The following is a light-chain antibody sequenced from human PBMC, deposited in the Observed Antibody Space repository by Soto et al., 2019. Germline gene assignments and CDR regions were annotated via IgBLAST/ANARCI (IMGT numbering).Light chain of an antibody. J-gene: IGKJ1*01. CDR3: QQYKTFS. CDR1: QSVSTW. Sequence: DIQMTQSPSTLSASVGDRVTILCRASQSVSTWLAWYQQKPGKAPNLLIYEAYILESGVPSRFSGSKSGTEFTLSISSLQPDDFATYYCQQYKTFSFGQGTKVDI. CDR2: EAY. V-gene: IGKV1-5*02.